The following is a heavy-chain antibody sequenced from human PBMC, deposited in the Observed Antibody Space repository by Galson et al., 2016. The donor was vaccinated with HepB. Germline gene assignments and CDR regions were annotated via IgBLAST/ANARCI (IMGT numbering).Heavy chain of an antibody. J-gene: IGHJ6*02. D-gene: IGHD4-17*01. CDR1: GGYISSPDHC. CDR2: IFYSGTT. Sequence: LSLTCTVSGGYISSPDHCWTWIRQAPGKGLEWIGYIFYSGTTYDHESLSRRLSISVDTSRSQLSLNLRSVTFADTAVYYCARTRVYGLCSQFYYGVDVWGQGTAVSVSS. CDR3: ARTRVYGLCSQFYYGVDV. V-gene: IGHV4-30-4*01.